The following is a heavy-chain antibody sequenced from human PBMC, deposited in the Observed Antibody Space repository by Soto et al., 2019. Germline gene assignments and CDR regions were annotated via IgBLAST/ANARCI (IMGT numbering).Heavy chain of an antibody. J-gene: IGHJ6*02. V-gene: IGHV4-34*01. CDR3: ARAPSRYSSSWYGYYYYGMDV. Sequence: SETLSLTCAVYGGSFSGYYWSWIRQPPGKGLEWIGEINHSGSTNYNPSLKSRVTISVDTSKNQFSLKLSSVTAADTAVYYCARAPSRYSSSWYGYYYYGMDVWGQGTTVTVSS. D-gene: IGHD6-13*01. CDR2: INHSGST. CDR1: GGSFSGYY.